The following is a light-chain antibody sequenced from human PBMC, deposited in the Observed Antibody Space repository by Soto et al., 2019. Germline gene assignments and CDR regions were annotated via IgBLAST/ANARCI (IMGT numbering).Light chain of an antibody. V-gene: IGLV2-14*01. J-gene: IGLJ1*01. CDR1: SSDVGGYNY. CDR3: SAYTSSSTLVV. CDR2: DVS. Sequence: QSALTQPASVSGSPGQSITISCTGTSSDVGGYNYVSWYQQHPGKAPKLMIYDVSNRPSEVSNRFSGSKSGNTASLTISGLQAEAEADYYCSAYTSSSTLVVFGTGTKLTVL.